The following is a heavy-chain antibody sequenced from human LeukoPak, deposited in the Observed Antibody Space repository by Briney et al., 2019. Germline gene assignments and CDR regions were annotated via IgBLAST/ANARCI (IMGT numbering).Heavy chain of an antibody. Sequence: GGSLRLSCAASGFIFTDYGMHWVRQAPGKGLEWVAFIRYDGSNKYYADSVKGRFTISRDNSKNTLYLQMKSLRAEDTAVYYCAKGGGYEAQYYYYYLDVWGKGTTVTISS. CDR2: IRYDGSNK. CDR1: GFIFTDYG. J-gene: IGHJ6*03. D-gene: IGHD5-12*01. V-gene: IGHV3-30*02. CDR3: AKGGGYEAQYYYYYLDV.